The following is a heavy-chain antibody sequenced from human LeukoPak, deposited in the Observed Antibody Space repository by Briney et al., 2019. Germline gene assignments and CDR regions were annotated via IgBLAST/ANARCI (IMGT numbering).Heavy chain of an antibody. Sequence: SETLSLTCTVSGGSISSYYWSWIRQPPGKGLEWIGYIYYSGSTNYNPSLKSRVTISVDTSKNQFSLKLSSVTAADTAVYYCARVVGERWLQSGRARYYFDYWGQGTLVTVPS. CDR1: GGSISSYY. CDR2: IYYSGST. J-gene: IGHJ4*02. V-gene: IGHV4-59*01. CDR3: ARVVGERWLQSGRARYYFDY. D-gene: IGHD5-24*01.